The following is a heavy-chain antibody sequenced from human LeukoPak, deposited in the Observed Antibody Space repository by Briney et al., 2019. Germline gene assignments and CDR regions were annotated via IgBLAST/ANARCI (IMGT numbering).Heavy chain of an antibody. Sequence: RGSLRLSCAASGFTVSSNYMSWVRQAPGKGLEWVSVIYSGGSTYYADSVKGRFTISRDNSKNTLYLQMNSLRAEDTAVYYCARESIAAAGPPYGMDVWGQGTTVTVSS. CDR2: IYSGGST. J-gene: IGHJ6*02. V-gene: IGHV3-53*01. CDR1: GFTVSSNY. CDR3: ARESIAAAGPPYGMDV. D-gene: IGHD6-13*01.